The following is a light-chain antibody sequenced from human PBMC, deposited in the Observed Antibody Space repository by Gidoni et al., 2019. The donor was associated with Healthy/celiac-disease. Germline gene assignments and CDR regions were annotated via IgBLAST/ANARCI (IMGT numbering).Light chain of an antibody. Sequence: DIQLTQSPSTLSASVGDRVTITCRASQSISSWLAWYQQKPGKAPKLLIYKASSLESWVPSRFSGSGSGTEFTLTISSLQPDDCATYYCQQYNSYSLYTFXXXTKLEIK. CDR1: QSISSW. V-gene: IGKV1-5*03. CDR2: KAS. CDR3: QQYNSYSLYT. J-gene: IGKJ2*01.